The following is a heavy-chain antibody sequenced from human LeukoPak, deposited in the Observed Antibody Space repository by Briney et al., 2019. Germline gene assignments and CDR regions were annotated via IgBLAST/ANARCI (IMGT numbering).Heavy chain of an antibody. V-gene: IGHV3-74*03. CDR1: GFTFSSYA. CDR2: INSDGNGT. D-gene: IGHD3-22*01. J-gene: IGHJ4*02. CDR3: ARDLELVYYDSSGYDY. Sequence: GGSLRLSCAASGFTFSSYAMSWVRQAPGKGLVWVSRINSDGNGTTYADSVKGRFTISRDNAKNTLYLQMNSLRAEDTAVYYCARDLELVYYDSSGYDYWGQGTLVTVSS.